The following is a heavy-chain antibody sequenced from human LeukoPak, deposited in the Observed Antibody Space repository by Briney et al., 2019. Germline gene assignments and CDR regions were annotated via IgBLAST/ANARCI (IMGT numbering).Heavy chain of an antibody. CDR2: ISYDGSNK. CDR1: XXXXXXXA. V-gene: IGHV3-30*04. J-gene: IGHJ6*04. Sequence: XXXXXXXAXXWVRQAPGXGXXXXAVISYDGSNKYYADSVKXRFTISRDNSKNTLYMQMNSLRAEDTAVYYCXXXXXXXXXXXXXXXXXXXDVWGXXXXVTVSS. CDR3: XXXXXXXXXXXXXXXXXXXDV.